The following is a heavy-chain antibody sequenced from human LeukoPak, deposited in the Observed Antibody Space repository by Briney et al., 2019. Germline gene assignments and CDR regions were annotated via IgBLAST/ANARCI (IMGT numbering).Heavy chain of an antibody. CDR2: IYTSGST. V-gene: IGHV4-61*02. D-gene: IGHD1-26*01. CDR1: GGSISSGSYY. Sequence: SETLSLTCTVSGGSISSGSYYWSWIRQPAGKGLEWIGRIYTSGSTNYNPSLKSQVTISVDTSKNQFSLKLSSVTAADTAVYYCARSNSGSYNYYYYYMDVWGKGTTVTVSS. J-gene: IGHJ6*03. CDR3: ARSNSGSYNYYYYYMDV.